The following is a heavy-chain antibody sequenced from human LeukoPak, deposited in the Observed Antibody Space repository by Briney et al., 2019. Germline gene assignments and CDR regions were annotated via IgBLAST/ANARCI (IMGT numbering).Heavy chain of an antibody. Sequence: PGGSLRLSCAASGFMFSSYAMTWVRQAPGKGLEWVSGISGSGGSKYSADSVKGRFTISRDNSKSTLFLQMNSLRAEDTAVYYCAKSTGSKTYYFDYWGQGILVTVFS. CDR3: AKSTGSKTYYFDY. CDR1: GFMFSSYA. V-gene: IGHV3-23*01. CDR2: ISGSGGSK. J-gene: IGHJ4*02. D-gene: IGHD2-8*02.